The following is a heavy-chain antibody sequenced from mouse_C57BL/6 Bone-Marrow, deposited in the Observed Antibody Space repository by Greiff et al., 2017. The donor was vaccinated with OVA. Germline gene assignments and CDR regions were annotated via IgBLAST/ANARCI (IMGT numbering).Heavy chain of an antibody. V-gene: IGHV5-2*01. CDR1: EYEFPSHD. D-gene: IGHD1-1*01. CDR3: ARHDYGSSYPYWYFDV. Sequence: EVQVVESGGGLVQPGESLKLSCESNEYEFPSHDMSWVRKTPEKRLELVAAINSDGGSTYYPDTMERRFIISRDNTKKSLYLQMSSLRSEDTALYYCARHDYGSSYPYWYFDVWGTGTTVTVSS. J-gene: IGHJ1*03. CDR2: INSDGGST.